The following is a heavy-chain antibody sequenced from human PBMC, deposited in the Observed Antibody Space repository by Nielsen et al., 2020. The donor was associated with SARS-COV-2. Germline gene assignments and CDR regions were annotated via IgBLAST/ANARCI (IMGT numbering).Heavy chain of an antibody. CDR2: IYYSGST. V-gene: IGHV4-59*01. CDR1: SDSISSYY. D-gene: IGHD6-13*01. CDR3: ARDRKAAEDWGGYYYYYMDV. J-gene: IGHJ6*03. Sequence: SETLSLTCTVSSDSISSYYLSWIRQPPGKGLEWIGYIYYSGSTNYNPSLKSRVTISVDKSKNQFSLKLNSVTAADTAIYYCARDRKAAEDWGGYYYYYMDVWGRGTTVTVSS.